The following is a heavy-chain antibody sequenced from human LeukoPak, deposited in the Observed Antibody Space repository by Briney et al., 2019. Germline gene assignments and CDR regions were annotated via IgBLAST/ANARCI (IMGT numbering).Heavy chain of an antibody. Sequence: SETLSLTCTVSGGSISSGSYHWSWIRQPAGKGLEWIGRIYTSGSTNYNPSLKSRVTISVDTSKNQFSLKLSSVTAADTAVYYCARVRYGGNLGPAFDIWGQGTMVTVSS. D-gene: IGHD4-23*01. V-gene: IGHV4-61*02. J-gene: IGHJ3*02. CDR1: GGSISSGSYH. CDR3: ARVRYGGNLGPAFDI. CDR2: IYTSGST.